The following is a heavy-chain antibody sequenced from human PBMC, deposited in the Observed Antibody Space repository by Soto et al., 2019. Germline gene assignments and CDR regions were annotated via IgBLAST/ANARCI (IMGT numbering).Heavy chain of an antibody. J-gene: IGHJ4*02. D-gene: IGHD2-15*01. Sequence: ASVKVSCKASGYTFSNVGIGWVRQAHGQGLEWMGWISVNNGDTKYAQKFQGRVTMTTDTSTSTAYMEMRSLRTDDTAVYYCGREYCSGERCLGTDYWGQGTLVTVS. CDR3: GREYCSGERCLGTDY. V-gene: IGHV1-18*01. CDR2: ISVNNGDT. CDR1: GYTFSNVG.